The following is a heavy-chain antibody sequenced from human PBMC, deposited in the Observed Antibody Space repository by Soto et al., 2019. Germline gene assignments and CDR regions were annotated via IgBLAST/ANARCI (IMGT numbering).Heavy chain of an antibody. CDR1: GGIFSTYA. D-gene: IGHD3-10*01. Sequence: QVQLVQSGAEVKKPGSSVKVSCKASGGIFSTYAISWLRQAPGQGLEWMGGIIPIFGTPNYAQRFQGRVTITADESTSTAYMELRRLRSEDTAVYYCAIDRDDSGSGNYYNRIDFWGQGTLVTVSS. CDR2: IIPIFGTP. CDR3: AIDRDDSGSGNYYNRIDF. J-gene: IGHJ4*02. V-gene: IGHV1-69*01.